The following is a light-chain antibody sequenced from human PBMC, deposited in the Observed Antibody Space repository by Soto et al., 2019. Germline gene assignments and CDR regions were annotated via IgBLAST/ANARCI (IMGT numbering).Light chain of an antibody. CDR3: QQLNSYPFLT. Sequence: DIQMTQSPSTLSASVGDRVTITCRASQSISSWLAWYQQKPGKAPKLLIYKASSLESGVPSRFSGSGSGTEFTLTISSLQPDDFATYYCQQLNSYPFLTFGGGTKVEIK. V-gene: IGKV1-5*03. CDR2: KAS. J-gene: IGKJ4*01. CDR1: QSISSW.